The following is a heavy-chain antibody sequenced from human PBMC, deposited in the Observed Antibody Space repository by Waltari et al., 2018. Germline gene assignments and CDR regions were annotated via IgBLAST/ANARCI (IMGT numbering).Heavy chain of an antibody. CDR2: IVPVLQMT. J-gene: IGHJ3*01. Sequence: QVQVMQSGAEMKPPGSAVTVSCTVSGDTCNRYAVSPVRQAPGQGLEWMGRIVPVLQMTNYAQRFRGRITLTASTSATTAFMDLSGLRSEDTAVYYCALSPQQLLAFDFWGQGTMVTVSS. CDR3: ALSPQQLLAFDF. V-gene: IGHV1-69*04. CDR1: GDTCNRYA. D-gene: IGHD6-13*01.